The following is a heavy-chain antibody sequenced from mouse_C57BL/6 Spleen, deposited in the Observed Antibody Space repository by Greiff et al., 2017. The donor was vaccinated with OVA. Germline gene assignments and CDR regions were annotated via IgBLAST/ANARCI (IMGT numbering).Heavy chain of an antibody. V-gene: IGHV1-15*01. CDR2: IDPETGGT. Sequence: QVQLQQSGAELVRPGASVTLSCKASGYTFTDYEMHWVKQTPVHGLEWIGAIDPETGGTAYNQKFKGKAILTADKSSSTAYMELRSLTSEDSAVYYCTRIDDGYLDYWGQGTTLTVSS. CDR3: TRIDDGYLDY. J-gene: IGHJ2*01. CDR1: GYTFTDYE. D-gene: IGHD2-3*01.